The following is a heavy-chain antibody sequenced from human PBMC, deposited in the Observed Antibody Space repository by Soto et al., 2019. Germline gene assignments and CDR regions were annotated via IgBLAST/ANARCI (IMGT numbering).Heavy chain of an antibody. Sequence: SETMSVTCTVSGGSISSSSYYWGWKRQPPGKGLEWIGSIYYSGSTYYNPSHKSRVTISVDTSKNQFSLKLSSVTAADTAVYYCARTSYDYVWGSYGVGWFDPWGQGTLVTVSS. J-gene: IGHJ5*02. CDR2: IYYSGST. CDR3: ARTSYDYVWGSYGVGWFDP. D-gene: IGHD3-16*01. CDR1: GGSISSSSYY. V-gene: IGHV4-39*01.